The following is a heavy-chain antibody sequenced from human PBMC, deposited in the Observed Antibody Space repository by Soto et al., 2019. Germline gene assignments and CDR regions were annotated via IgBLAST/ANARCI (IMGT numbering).Heavy chain of an antibody. CDR3: ARGRHYYDSSGYYPLFY. J-gene: IGHJ4*02. Sequence: SETLSLTCTVSGGSVSSGSYYWSWIRQPPGKGLEWIGEINHSGSTNYNPSLKSRVTISVDTSKNQFSLKLSSVTAADTAVYYCARGRHYYDSSGYYPLFYWGQGTLVTVSS. CDR2: INHSGST. D-gene: IGHD3-22*01. CDR1: GGSVSSGSYY. V-gene: IGHV4-61*01.